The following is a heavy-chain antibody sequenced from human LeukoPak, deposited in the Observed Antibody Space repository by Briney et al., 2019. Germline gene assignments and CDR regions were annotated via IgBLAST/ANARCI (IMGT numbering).Heavy chain of an antibody. CDR3: AREDYYGSGNYVAWGDAFDV. V-gene: IGHV3-7*01. D-gene: IGHD3-10*01. CDR1: GFSFSSYW. CDR2: IKQDGSEK. Sequence: GGSLRLSCEASGFSFSSYWMTWVRQAPGKGLEWVANIKQDGSEKYYVDSVRGRFTISRDNAKMSVYLQMNSLRAEDTAVYYCAREDYYGSGNYVAWGDAFDVWGQGTTVTVSS. J-gene: IGHJ3*01.